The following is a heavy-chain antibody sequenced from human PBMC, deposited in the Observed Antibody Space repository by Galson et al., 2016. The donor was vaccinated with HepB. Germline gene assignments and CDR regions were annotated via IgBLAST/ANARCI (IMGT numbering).Heavy chain of an antibody. Sequence: QSGAEVKKPGESLRISCKASGYSFTSYRVAWVRQMPGKGLEWMGIIYVGDSDTRYSPSFQGQVTISADKSNPTAFLQWSSLKASDTAIYYCARGRYCSATSCYDRSLYYFDSWGQGTLVTVSS. J-gene: IGHJ4*02. CDR3: ARGRYCSATSCYDRSLYYFDS. CDR2: IYVGDSDT. D-gene: IGHD2-2*01. CDR1: GYSFTSYR. V-gene: IGHV5-51*01.